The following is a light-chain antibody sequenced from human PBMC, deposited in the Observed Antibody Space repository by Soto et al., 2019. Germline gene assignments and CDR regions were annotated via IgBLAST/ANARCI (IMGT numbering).Light chain of an antibody. Sequence: QAASVSGSPGQSITISCTGTSSDVGGYNYVSWYQQHPGKAPKLMIYDVSNRPSGVSNRFSGSKSGNTASLTISGLQAEDEADYYCSSYTSSSTQMVFGGGTKVTVL. V-gene: IGLV2-14*01. CDR3: SSYTSSSTQMV. CDR2: DVS. J-gene: IGLJ2*01. CDR1: SSDVGGYNY.